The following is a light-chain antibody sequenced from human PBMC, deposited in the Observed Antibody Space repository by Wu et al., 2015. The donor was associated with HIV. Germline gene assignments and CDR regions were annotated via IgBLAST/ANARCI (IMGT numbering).Light chain of an antibody. CDR3: QQYNNWPLT. V-gene: IGKV3-15*01. CDR2: GAS. CDR1: QSVSSN. Sequence: EIVMTQSPATLSVSPGERVTLSCRASQSVSSNLAWYQQKPGQAPRLLIYGASTRATGIPARFSGSGSGTEFTLTISSQQSEHFAVYYCQQYNNWPLTFGGKGQGGDQT. J-gene: IGKJ4*01.